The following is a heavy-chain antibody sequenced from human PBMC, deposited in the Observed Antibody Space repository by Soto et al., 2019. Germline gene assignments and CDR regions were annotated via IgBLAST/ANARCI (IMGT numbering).Heavy chain of an antibody. CDR3: ARVAEYYGSGTHWYFDL. CDR1: GGSISSGGYS. Sequence: QLQLQESGSGLVKPSQTLSLTCAVSGGSISSGGYSWSWIRQPPGKGLEWIGYIYHSGSTYYNPSLKSRVTISVDRSKNQFSLKLSSVTAADTAVYYCARVAEYYGSGTHWYFDLWGRGTLVTVSS. D-gene: IGHD3-10*01. CDR2: IYHSGST. V-gene: IGHV4-30-2*01. J-gene: IGHJ2*01.